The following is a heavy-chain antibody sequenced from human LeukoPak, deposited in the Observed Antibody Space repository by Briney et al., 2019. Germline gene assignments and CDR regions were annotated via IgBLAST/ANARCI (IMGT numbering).Heavy chain of an antibody. CDR1: GYTFISYY. D-gene: IGHD5-24*01. CDR2: INPSGGRT. J-gene: IGHJ4*02. V-gene: IGHV1-46*01. Sequence: GASVKVSCKASGYTFISYYIKWVRQAPGQGLEWVGIINPSGGRTSYAQKFQGRLTITRDMSTSTVFMELSSLRSDDTAVYYCATDPGEMATIEEYWGQGTLVIVSS. CDR3: ATDPGEMATIEEY.